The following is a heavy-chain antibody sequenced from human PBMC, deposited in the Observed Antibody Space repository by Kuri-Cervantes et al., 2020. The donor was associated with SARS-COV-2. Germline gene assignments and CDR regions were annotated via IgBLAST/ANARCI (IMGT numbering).Heavy chain of an antibody. CDR3: SRDQVSAAGTANY. V-gene: IGHV3-11*01. J-gene: IGHJ4*02. Sequence: GESLKISCVASGLTFRDYYMSWIRQAPGKGLEWISYISSSDSTTYYADSVKGRFTISRDNAKRTLFLQMNSLRVDDTAVYYCSRDQVSAAGTANYWGQGALVTVSS. D-gene: IGHD6-13*01. CDR2: ISSSDSTT. CDR1: GLTFRDYY.